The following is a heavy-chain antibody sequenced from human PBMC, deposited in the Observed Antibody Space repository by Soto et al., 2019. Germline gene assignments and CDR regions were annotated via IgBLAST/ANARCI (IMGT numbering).Heavy chain of an antibody. CDR1: GFTFDDYT. J-gene: IGHJ6*02. D-gene: IGHD6-19*01. V-gene: IGHV3-43*01. Sequence: GGSLRLSCAASGFTFDDYTMHWVRQAPGKGLEWVSLISWDGGSTYYADSVKGRFTISRDNSKNSLYLQMNSLRTEDTALYYCAKASSGWYYYYGMDVWGQGTTVTVSS. CDR3: AKASSGWYYYYGMDV. CDR2: ISWDGGST.